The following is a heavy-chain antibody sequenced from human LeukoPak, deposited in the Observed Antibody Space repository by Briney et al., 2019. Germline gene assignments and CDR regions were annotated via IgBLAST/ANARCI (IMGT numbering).Heavy chain of an antibody. Sequence: ASVKVSCKASGYTFTSYAMHWVRQAPGQRLEWMGWINAGNGNTKYSQKFQGRVTITRDTSASTAYMELSSLRSEDTAVYYCARGDCSGGSCYFNRDYYYGIDVWGKGTTVTVSS. V-gene: IGHV1-3*01. CDR2: INAGNGNT. D-gene: IGHD2-15*01. CDR1: GYTFTSYA. J-gene: IGHJ6*04. CDR3: ARGDCSGGSCYFNRDYYYGIDV.